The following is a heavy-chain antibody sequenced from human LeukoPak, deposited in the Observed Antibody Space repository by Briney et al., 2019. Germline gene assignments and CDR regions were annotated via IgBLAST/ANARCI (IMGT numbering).Heavy chain of an antibody. D-gene: IGHD3-10*01. J-gene: IGHJ3*02. V-gene: IGHV1-8*01. CDR1: GYSFTSYD. CDR2: MNPNSGST. Sequence: GASVKVSCKAFGYSFTSYDINWARQAPGQGLEWMGWMNPNSGSTGYAQKFQGRVTMSRNTAISTAYMELSSLRSEDTAVYYCARSRGHDPFDIWGQGTMVTVSS. CDR3: ARSRGHDPFDI.